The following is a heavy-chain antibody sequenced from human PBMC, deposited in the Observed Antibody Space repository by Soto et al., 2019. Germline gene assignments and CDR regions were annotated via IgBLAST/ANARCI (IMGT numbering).Heavy chain of an antibody. Sequence: GGSLRLSCAASGFTFSSYAMSWVRQAPGKGLEWVSAISGSGGSTYYADSVKGRFTISRDNSKNTLYLQMNSLRAEDTAVYYCAKDNRITMVRGVLKPYYFDYWGQGTLVTVSS. CDR1: GFTFSSYA. J-gene: IGHJ4*02. CDR2: ISGSGGST. CDR3: AKDNRITMVRGVLKPYYFDY. D-gene: IGHD3-10*01. V-gene: IGHV3-23*01.